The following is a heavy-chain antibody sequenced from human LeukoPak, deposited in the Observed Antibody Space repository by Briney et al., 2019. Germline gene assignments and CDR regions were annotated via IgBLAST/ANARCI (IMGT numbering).Heavy chain of an antibody. V-gene: IGHV7-4-1*02. Sequence: ASVKVSCKASGYTFTNYVINWVRQAPGQGLEWMGWINTNTGNPTYAQGFIGRFVFSLDTSVSTAYLQISSLKAEDTAMYYCARWGYGSGSYPNGGFDPWGQGTLVTVSS. CDR1: GYTFTNYV. D-gene: IGHD3-10*01. CDR3: ARWGYGSGSYPNGGFDP. J-gene: IGHJ5*02. CDR2: INTNTGNP.